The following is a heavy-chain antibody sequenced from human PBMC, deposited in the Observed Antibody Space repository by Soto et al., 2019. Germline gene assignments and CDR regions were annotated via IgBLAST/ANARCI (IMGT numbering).Heavy chain of an antibody. D-gene: IGHD3-3*01. Sequence: GGSLRLSCAASGFTFSSYSMNWVRQAPGKGLEWVSSISSSSGYIYYADSVKGRFTISRDNAKNSLYLQMNSLRAEDTAVYYCARDGDFWSGSDYWGQGTLVTVSS. J-gene: IGHJ4*02. CDR2: ISSSSGYI. V-gene: IGHV3-21*01. CDR3: ARDGDFWSGSDY. CDR1: GFTFSSYS.